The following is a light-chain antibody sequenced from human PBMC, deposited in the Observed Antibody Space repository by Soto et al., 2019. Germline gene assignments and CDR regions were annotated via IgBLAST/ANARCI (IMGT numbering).Light chain of an antibody. J-gene: IGLJ2*01. Sequence: SSVLTQPPSVSVAPGQTASITCGGNDIAAYSVHWYQHMPGQSPVMLVFDDSARPSGIPDRFSGSNSGDTATLTISRVEAGDEADYYCQVWDNSDHVLFGGGTKLTVL. V-gene: IGLV3-21*02. CDR2: DDS. CDR1: DIAAYS. CDR3: QVWDNSDHVL.